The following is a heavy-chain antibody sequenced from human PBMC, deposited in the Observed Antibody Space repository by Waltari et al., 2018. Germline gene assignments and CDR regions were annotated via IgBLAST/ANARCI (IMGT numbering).Heavy chain of an antibody. D-gene: IGHD3-10*01. CDR2: ITSSGSQI. J-gene: IGHJ4*02. CDR1: GLDFSTHR. Sequence: EVQLVEFGGGLVKPGGSLRLSCVVSGLDFSTHRIDWVRQAPGKWLEWLSFITSSGSQIFYADSVNGRCTISRDNAKNSLFLQMNSLRVEDTAIYYCARDFVGSLDYWGQGTLVTVSS. V-gene: IGHV3-21*01. CDR3: ARDFVGSLDY.